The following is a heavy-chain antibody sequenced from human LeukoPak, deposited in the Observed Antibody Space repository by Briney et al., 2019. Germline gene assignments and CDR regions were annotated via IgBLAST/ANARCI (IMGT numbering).Heavy chain of an antibody. CDR1: GFTFSDFY. J-gene: IGHJ4*02. CDR2: IKGSGTNI. D-gene: IGHD3-22*01. Sequence: GGSLRLSCAASGFTFSDFYMTWIRQAPGKGLEWVSHIKGSGTNIYYADSVKGRFTISRDNSKNTLYLQMNSLRAEDTAVYYCARGRLYYYDSSGYYYFDYWGQGTLVTVSS. V-gene: IGHV3-11*01. CDR3: ARGRLYYYDSSGYYYFDY.